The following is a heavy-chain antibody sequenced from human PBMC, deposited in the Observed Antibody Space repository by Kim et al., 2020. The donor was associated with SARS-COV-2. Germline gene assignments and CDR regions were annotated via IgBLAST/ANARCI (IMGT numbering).Heavy chain of an antibody. CDR3: ARDVSHGGGGWPQADAFDV. J-gene: IGHJ3*01. CDR1: GFTFSSYA. V-gene: IGHV3-30*04. D-gene: IGHD3-16*01. Sequence: GGSLRLSCAASGFTFSSYAMLWVRQAPGKGLEWVSIISSDGSRKYYADSVKGRFTISRDNSKNTLYLQMSSLRPEDTAIYYCARDVSHGGGGWPQADAFDVWGPATMVTVSS. CDR2: ISSDGSRK.